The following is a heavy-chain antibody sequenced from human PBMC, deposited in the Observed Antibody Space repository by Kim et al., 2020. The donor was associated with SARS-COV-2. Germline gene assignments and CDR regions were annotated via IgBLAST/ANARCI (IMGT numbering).Heavy chain of an antibody. V-gene: IGHV5-51*01. Sequence: GASLKISCKGSGYTFSNSWIGWVRQMPGQGLEWMGIIYPGDSDTRYSPSLQGQVTISADESISTAYLHWNSLKASDTAMYYCARQGATGHFDYWGQGALVTVSS. D-gene: IGHD3-9*01. J-gene: IGHJ4*02. CDR2: IYPGDSDT. CDR3: ARQGATGHFDY. CDR1: GYTFSNSW.